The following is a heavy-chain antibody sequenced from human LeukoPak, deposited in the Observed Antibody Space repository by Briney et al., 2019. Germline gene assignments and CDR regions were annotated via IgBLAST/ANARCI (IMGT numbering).Heavy chain of an antibody. CDR2: IYYSGST. CDR3: ARSVMTFFDY. Sequence: SETLSLTCTVSGGSISSYYWSWIRQPPGKGLEWIGYIYYSGSTNYNPSLKSRVTISVDTSKNQFSLKLSSVTAADTAVYYCARSVMTFFDYWGQGTLVTVSS. D-gene: IGHD2-8*01. J-gene: IGHJ4*02. V-gene: IGHV4-59*01. CDR1: GGSISSYY.